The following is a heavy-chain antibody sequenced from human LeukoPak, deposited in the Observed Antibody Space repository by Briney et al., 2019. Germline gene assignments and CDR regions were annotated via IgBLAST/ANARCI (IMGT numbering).Heavy chain of an antibody. Sequence: GGSLRLSCAASGFTFSSYNMNWVRQAPGKGLEWVSFISGDSTIYYADSVKGRFTISRDNAKNSLHLQMNSLRAEDTAVYYCARSFGGVMRRPADTLNFDYWGQGTLVTVSS. D-gene: IGHD3-16*01. CDR3: ARSFGGVMRRPADTLNFDY. J-gene: IGHJ4*02. CDR1: GFTFSSYN. CDR2: ISGDSTI. V-gene: IGHV3-48*04.